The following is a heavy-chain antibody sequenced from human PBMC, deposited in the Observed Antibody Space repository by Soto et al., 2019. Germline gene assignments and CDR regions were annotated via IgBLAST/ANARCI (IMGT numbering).Heavy chain of an antibody. J-gene: IGHJ3*01. D-gene: IGHD3-10*01. CDR3: ARGGRGGFDL. Sequence: EVQLVESGGGLVQPGESLRLSCAASGFTFDYYWMHWVRQAPGKGLVWVSRVHSGGTTTTYADSVKGRFTISRDNARNTVSLQMSSLRAEDTAIYYCARGGRGGFDLWGHGTMVTVSS. V-gene: IGHV3-74*01. CDR2: VHSGGTTT. CDR1: GFTFDYYW.